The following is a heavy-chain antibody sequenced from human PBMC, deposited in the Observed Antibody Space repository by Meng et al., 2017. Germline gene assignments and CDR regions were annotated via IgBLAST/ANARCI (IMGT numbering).Heavy chain of an antibody. CDR3: AREEVAVAGTPRS. J-gene: IGHJ4*02. CDR1: GGPISSSSYY. Sequence: SDTLSLTCTVSGGPISSSSYYWGWIRQPPGKGLEWIGSIYYSGSTYYNPSLKSRVTISVDTSKNQFSLKLSSVTAADTAVYYCAREEVAVAGTPRSWGQGTLVTVSS. CDR2: IYYSGST. D-gene: IGHD6-19*01. V-gene: IGHV4-39*07.